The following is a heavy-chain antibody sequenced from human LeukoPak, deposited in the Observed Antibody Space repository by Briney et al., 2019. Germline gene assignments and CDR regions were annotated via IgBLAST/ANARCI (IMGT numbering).Heavy chain of an antibody. CDR3: ARGRYDSSGPTDY. CDR2: IYTSGST. CDR1: GGSISSYY. D-gene: IGHD3-22*01. V-gene: IGHV4-4*09. J-gene: IGHJ4*02. Sequence: SETLSLTCTVSGGSISSYYWSWIRQPPGKGLEWIGYIYTSGSTNYNPSLKSRVTISVDTSKNQFSLKLSSVTAADTAVYYCARGRYDSSGPTDYWGQGTLVTVSS.